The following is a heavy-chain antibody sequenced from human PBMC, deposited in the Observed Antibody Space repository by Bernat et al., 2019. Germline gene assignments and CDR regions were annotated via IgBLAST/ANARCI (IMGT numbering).Heavy chain of an antibody. CDR1: GGSISSGSYY. CDR3: ARGNDYFGMDV. CDR2: IYTSGST. V-gene: IGHV4-61*02. Sequence: QVQLQESGPGLVKPSQTLSLTCTVSGGSISSGSYYWSWIRQSAGKGLEWIGRIYTSGSTNYNPSLKSRVTMSVDTPKKQVSLKLNSVTAADTAVYYCARGNDYFGMDVWGQGTTVTVSS. J-gene: IGHJ6*02.